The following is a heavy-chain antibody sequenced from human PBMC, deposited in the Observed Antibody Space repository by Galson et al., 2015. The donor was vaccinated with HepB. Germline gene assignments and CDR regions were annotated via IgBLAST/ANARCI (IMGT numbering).Heavy chain of an antibody. J-gene: IGHJ4*02. D-gene: IGHD6-13*01. V-gene: IGHV3-66*01. CDR3: AREDIAATGFDY. Sequence: SLRLSCAASGFTVSSNYMSWVRQAPGKGLEWVSVIFSGGGTYYADSVKGRFTISRDNSKNTMYLQMNSLRAEDTAVYYCAREDIAATGFDYWGQGTLVTVSS. CDR1: GFTVSSNY. CDR2: IFSGGGT.